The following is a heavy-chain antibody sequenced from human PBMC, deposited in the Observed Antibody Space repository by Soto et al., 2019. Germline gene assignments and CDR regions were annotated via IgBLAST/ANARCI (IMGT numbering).Heavy chain of an antibody. CDR2: INHSGST. Sequence: PAETLSLTCAVFDGSFRGHYWSRIRQTPGKGTEWIGEINHSGSTNYNPSLKSRVTISVDTSKNQFSLKLSSVTAADTAVYYCARGRGYNYGTVVDNWGQGTLVNVSS. CDR1: DGSFRGHY. V-gene: IGHV4-34*01. J-gene: IGHJ4*02. D-gene: IGHD5-18*01. CDR3: ARGRGYNYGTVVDN.